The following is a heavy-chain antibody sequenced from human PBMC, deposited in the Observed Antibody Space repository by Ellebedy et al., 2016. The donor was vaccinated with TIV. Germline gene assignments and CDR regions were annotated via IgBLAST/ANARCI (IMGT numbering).Heavy chain of an antibody. J-gene: IGHJ4*02. D-gene: IGHD3-10*01. CDR2: IRSKAYGGTT. Sequence: GESLKISCTASGFTFGEYGMSWFRQAPGKGLEWVGFIRSKAYGGTTDYAASVKDRFTFSRDDSKSIAYLHMNSLKTEDTAVYYCSRGDAVTMVREIIPFDYWGQGTLVIVSS. V-gene: IGHV3-49*03. CDR1: GFTFGEYG. CDR3: SRGDAVTMVREIIPFDY.